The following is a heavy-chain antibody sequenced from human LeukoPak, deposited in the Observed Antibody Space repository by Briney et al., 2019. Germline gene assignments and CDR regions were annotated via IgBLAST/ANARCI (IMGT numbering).Heavy chain of an antibody. CDR3: ARVGSSWGYYWYSDL. V-gene: IGHV1-2*02. CDR2: INPNSGGT. CDR1: GYTFTGYY. J-gene: IGHJ2*01. Sequence: SSVKVSCKASGYTFTGYYMHWVRQAPGQGLEWMGWINPNSGGTNYAQKFQGRVTMTRDTSISTAYMELSRLRSDDTAVYYCARVGSSWGYYWYSDLWGRGTLVTVSS. D-gene: IGHD7-27*01.